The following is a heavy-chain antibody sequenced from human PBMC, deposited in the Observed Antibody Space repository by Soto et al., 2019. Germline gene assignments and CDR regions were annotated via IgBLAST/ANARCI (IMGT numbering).Heavy chain of an antibody. CDR2: ISGSGCST. Sequence: EVQLLDAGGGLVQPGGSLRLSGAASGFIFSSDAMSWVRQAPGKGLEWVSAISGSGCSTYYAYSVKGRFTISRDNSKNTLYLQMNSLRAEDTAVYYCAKPPSSGSNGYWGQGTLFTVSS. D-gene: IGHD1-26*01. J-gene: IGHJ4*02. V-gene: IGHV3-23*01. CDR1: GFIFSSDA. CDR3: AKPPSSGSNGY.